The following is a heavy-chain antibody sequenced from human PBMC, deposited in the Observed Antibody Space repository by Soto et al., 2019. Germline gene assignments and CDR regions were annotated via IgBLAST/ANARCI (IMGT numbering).Heavy chain of an antibody. V-gene: IGHV4-31*03. CDR3: TRDRCFGMDV. CDR1: GGSISGGRYY. D-gene: IGHD3-10*02. J-gene: IGHJ6*02. Sequence: QVPLQESGPGLVKPSQTLSLTCNVSGGSISGGRYYWNWIRQHPGKGLEWIGNIYDNGITYYNPSLKSRVIISEDTSKKQFSLRLSSVTASDTAVYYCTRDRCFGMDVWGQGTTVTVSS. CDR2: IYDNGIT.